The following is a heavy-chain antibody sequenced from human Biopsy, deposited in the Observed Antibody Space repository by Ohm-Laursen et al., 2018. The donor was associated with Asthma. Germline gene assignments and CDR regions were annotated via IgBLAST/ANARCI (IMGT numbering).Heavy chain of an antibody. Sequence: SETLSLTCGLSSGSGGYMRSGNYYWGWIRQPPGKGLEWIGSIYYSGTTYYNPSLGSRVPISMDPYKSKFSLVLRSMTAADTAVYYCASGPEWSGLDVWGQGTTVTVSS. CDR2: IYYSGTT. CDR3: ASGPEWSGLDV. D-gene: IGHD1-14*01. J-gene: IGHJ6*02. V-gene: IGHV4-39*01. CDR1: GGYMRSGNYY.